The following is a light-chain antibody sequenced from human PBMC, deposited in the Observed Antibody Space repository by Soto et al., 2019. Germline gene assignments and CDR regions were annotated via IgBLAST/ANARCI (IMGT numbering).Light chain of an antibody. J-gene: IGKJ1*01. CDR3: QQYNDNWT. Sequence: DIQMTQSPSTLSASVGDRVTITCRASQSISSWLAGYQQKPGKAPKLLIYKASTLQSGVPSRFSGSGSGTEFTLAISSLQPDDSATYYCQQYNDNWTFGQGTKVDIK. CDR1: QSISSW. CDR2: KAS. V-gene: IGKV1-5*03.